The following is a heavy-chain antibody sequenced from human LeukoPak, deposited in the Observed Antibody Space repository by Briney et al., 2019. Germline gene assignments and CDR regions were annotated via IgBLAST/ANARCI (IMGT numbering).Heavy chain of an antibody. CDR3: ARDLGSGTPLDC. J-gene: IGHJ4*02. D-gene: IGHD1-7*01. CDR1: GFSFSSYW. CDR2: IRSDGNST. V-gene: IGHV3-74*01. Sequence: GGSLRLSCEASGFSFSSYWMHWVRQAPGEGPVWVSLIRSDGNSTSYADSVKGRFTISRDNAKNTVYPQMNSLRAEDTAVYYCARDLGSGTPLDCRGQGTLVTVSS.